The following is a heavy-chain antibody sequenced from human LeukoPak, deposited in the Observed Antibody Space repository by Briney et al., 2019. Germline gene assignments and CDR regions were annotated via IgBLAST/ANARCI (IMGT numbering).Heavy chain of an antibody. V-gene: IGHV4-4*07. D-gene: IGHD3-3*01. J-gene: IGHJ6*02. CDR1: GGSISSYY. Sequence: SETLSLTCTVSGGSISSYYWSWIRQPAGKGLEWIGRIYTSGSTNYNPSLKSRVTMSVDTSKNQFSLKLSSVTAADTAVYYCAREPSESLIWSGYYTHYGMDVWGQGTTVTVSS. CDR3: AREPSESLIWSGYYTHYGMDV. CDR2: IYTSGST.